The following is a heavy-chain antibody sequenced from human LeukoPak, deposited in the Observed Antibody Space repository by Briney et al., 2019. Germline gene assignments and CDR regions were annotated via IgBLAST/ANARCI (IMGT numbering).Heavy chain of an antibody. V-gene: IGHV3-23*01. D-gene: IGHD2-15*01. J-gene: IGHJ4*02. CDR2: ISISGGTT. CDR3: AKQLGYCSDGSCYFPY. Sequence: GGSLRLSCTASAFAFSNHAMSRVRQAPGKGLEWVSSISISGGTTYYADSVKGRFTISRENSKSTLHLQMNNLRADDTAVYYCAKQLGYCSDGSCYFPYWGQGTLVTVSS. CDR1: AFAFSNHA.